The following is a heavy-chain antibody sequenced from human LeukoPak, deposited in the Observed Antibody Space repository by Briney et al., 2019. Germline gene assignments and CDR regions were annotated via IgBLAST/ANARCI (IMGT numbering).Heavy chain of an antibody. D-gene: IGHD5-24*01. CDR1: GFTFSTYA. CDR2: ISGTGGST. V-gene: IGHV3-23*01. Sequence: GGSLRLSCAASGFTFSTYAMTWVRQAPGKRLEWVSLISGTGGSTYYADSVKGRFTISRDNSRNTLYLQMNSLRAEDTAVYYCAKDDRWLQFCCWGQGTLVTVSA. CDR3: AKDDRWLQFCC. J-gene: IGHJ4*02.